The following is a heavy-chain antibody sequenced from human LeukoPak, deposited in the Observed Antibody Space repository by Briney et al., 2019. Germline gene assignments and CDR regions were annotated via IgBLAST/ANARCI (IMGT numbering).Heavy chain of an antibody. CDR3: ARVGSSGLEFDY. V-gene: IGHV3-48*02. Sequence: PGGSLRLSCGASGFTFSSHSMSWVRQAPGKGLEWVSYISSSSSTIYYADSVKGRFTISRDNARKSQYLQMNSLRDEDTAVYYCARVGSSGLEFDYWGQGTPVTVSS. D-gene: IGHD6-19*01. J-gene: IGHJ4*02. CDR1: GFTFSSHS. CDR2: ISSSSSTI.